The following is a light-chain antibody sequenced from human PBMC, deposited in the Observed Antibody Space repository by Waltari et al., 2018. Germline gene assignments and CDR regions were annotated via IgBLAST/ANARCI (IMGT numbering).Light chain of an antibody. CDR1: SSDVGGYTY. CDR3: CSYTGGYTLVV. J-gene: IGLJ2*01. Sequence: QSALTQPRSVSGSPGQSVTISCTGTSSDVGGYTYVSWYQQHPGKAPKLMIYDVSKRPSGVPDRFSGSKSGNTASLTISGLQAEDEADYYCCSYTGGYTLVVFGGGTKLTVL. V-gene: IGLV2-11*01. CDR2: DVS.